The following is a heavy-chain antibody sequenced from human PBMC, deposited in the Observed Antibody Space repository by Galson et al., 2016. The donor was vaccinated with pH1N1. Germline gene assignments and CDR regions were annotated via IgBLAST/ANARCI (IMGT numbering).Heavy chain of an antibody. D-gene: IGHD7-27*01. CDR1: GFPFSSFW. V-gene: IGHV3-74*01. CDR2: ISTEGSSV. Sequence: SLRLSCAASGFPFSSFWMHWVRQVPGKGLVWVSRISTEGSSVSYADSVKGRFTISRDNARSTLYLEMNSLTAEDTALYYCARVRLILPGDPTGYFDLWGQGALVTVSS. CDR3: ARVRLILPGDPTGYFDL. J-gene: IGHJ4*02.